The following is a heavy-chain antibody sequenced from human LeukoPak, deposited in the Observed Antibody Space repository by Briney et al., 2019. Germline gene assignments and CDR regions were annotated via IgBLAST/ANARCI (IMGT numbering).Heavy chain of an antibody. CDR2: INHSGST. CDR1: GGSFSGYY. J-gene: IGHJ3*02. CDR3: ARSVRI. V-gene: IGHV4-34*01. Sequence: PSETLSLTCAVYGGSFSGYYWSWIRQPPGKGLEWIGEINHSGSTNYNQSLQSRVTISVDTSKNQFSLKLTSVTAADTAVYYCARSVRIWGQGTLVTVSS.